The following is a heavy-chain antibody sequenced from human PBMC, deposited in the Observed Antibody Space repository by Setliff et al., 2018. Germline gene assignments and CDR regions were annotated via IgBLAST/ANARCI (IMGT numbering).Heavy chain of an antibody. Sequence: SETLSLTCTVSGGSISHHYWSWIRQPPGKGLEWVGYMYNSGNTNYNPSLRRRVAISVDKSKNQFSLKLSSVTAADTAVYYCARALLWFGKGMDVWGKGTTVTVSS. J-gene: IGHJ6*03. V-gene: IGHV4-59*11. CDR2: MYNSGNT. CDR1: GGSISHHY. CDR3: ARALLWFGKGMDV. D-gene: IGHD3-10*01.